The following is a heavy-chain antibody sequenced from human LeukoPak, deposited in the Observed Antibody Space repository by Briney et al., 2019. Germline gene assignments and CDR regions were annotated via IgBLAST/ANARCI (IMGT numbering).Heavy chain of an antibody. V-gene: IGHV4-30-4*08. J-gene: IGHJ3*02. CDR3: ARVDGPFDI. CDR1: GDSISIGDYY. Sequence: SQTLSLTCTVSGDSISIGDYYWSWIRQPPGKGLEWIAYIYHTGSTYYNPSLRSRVIISVDTSKNQFSLKLSSMTAADMAVYYCARVDGPFDIWGQGTMVTVSS. D-gene: IGHD5-24*01. CDR2: IYHTGST.